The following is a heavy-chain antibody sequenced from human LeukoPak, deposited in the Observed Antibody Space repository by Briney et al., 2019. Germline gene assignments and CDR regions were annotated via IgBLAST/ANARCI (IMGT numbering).Heavy chain of an antibody. CDR1: GFTFGSYS. D-gene: IGHD2-15*01. V-gene: IGHV3-21*01. Sequence: PGGSLSLSCAASGFTFGSYSMNWVRQAPGKGLEWVSSISSSSSYIYYADSVKGRFTISRDNAKNSLYLQMNSLRAEDTAVYYCARDGADVVAATGGVGYWGQGTLVTVSS. CDR2: ISSSSSYI. J-gene: IGHJ4*02. CDR3: ARDGADVVAATGGVGY.